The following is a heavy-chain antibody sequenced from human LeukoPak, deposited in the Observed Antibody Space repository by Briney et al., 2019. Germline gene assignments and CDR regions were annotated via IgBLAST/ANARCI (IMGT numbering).Heavy chain of an antibody. D-gene: IGHD4/OR15-4a*01. V-gene: IGHV4-39*07. Sequence: PSETLSLTCSASGGSIGSNYWAWIRQPPGKGLEWIGSLHYSGSTDYNPSLKSRVTISVDTSKNQFSLKLSSVTAADTAVYYCARVIATIYYMDVWGKGTTVTVS. CDR2: LHYSGST. J-gene: IGHJ6*03. CDR1: GGSIGSNY. CDR3: ARVIATIYYMDV.